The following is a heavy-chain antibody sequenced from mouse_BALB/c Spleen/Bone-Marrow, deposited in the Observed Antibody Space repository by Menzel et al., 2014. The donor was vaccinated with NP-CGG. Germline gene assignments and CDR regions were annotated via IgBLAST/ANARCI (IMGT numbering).Heavy chain of an antibody. D-gene: IGHD1-1*01. CDR1: GFTFSSYA. CDR2: ISSGGST. J-gene: IGHJ4*01. Sequence: EVQGVESGGGLVKPGGSLKLSCAASGFTFSSYAMSWVRQTLEKRLEWVASISSGGSTYYPDSVKGRFTISRDNARNIFYLQKRSVRSEGTAVYYCARGRYYDGSSPLGAMEYWGQGTSVTVSS. CDR3: ARGRYYDGSSPLGAMEY. V-gene: IGHV5-6-5*01.